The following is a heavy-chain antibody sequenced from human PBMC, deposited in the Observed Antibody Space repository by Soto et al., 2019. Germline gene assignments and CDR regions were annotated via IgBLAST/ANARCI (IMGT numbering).Heavy chain of an antibody. CDR2: IYSGGST. V-gene: IGHV3-53*01. Sequence: PGGSLRLSCAASGFTVSSNYMSWVRQAPGKGLEWVSVIYSGGSTYYADSVKGRFTISRDNSKNTLYLQMNSLRAEDTAVYYCARGDITIFGVVIPFDYWGQGTLVTVSS. CDR1: GFTVSSNY. CDR3: ARGDITIFGVVIPFDY. J-gene: IGHJ4*02. D-gene: IGHD3-3*01.